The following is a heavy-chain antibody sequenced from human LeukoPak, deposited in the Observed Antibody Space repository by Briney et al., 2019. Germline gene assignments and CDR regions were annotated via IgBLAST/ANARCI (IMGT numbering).Heavy chain of an antibody. D-gene: IGHD4-17*01. CDR2: IKQDGSEK. CDR3: AREAAGDYDYYYYMDV. Sequence: GGSLRLSCAASGFTLSSYWMSWVRQAPGKGLEWVANIKQDGSEKYYVDSVKGRFTISRDNAKNSLYLQMNSLRAEDTAVYYCAREAAGDYDYYYYMDVWGKGTTVTVSS. J-gene: IGHJ6*03. CDR1: GFTLSSYW. V-gene: IGHV3-7*01.